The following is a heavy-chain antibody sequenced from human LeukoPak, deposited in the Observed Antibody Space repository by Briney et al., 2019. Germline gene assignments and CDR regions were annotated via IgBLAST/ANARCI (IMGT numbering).Heavy chain of an antibody. D-gene: IGHD3-10*01. CDR2: IKQDASEK. J-gene: IGHJ4*02. CDR1: GFTFSSFW. Sequence: GGSLRLSCAPSGFTFSSFWMSWVRQAPGKGLEWVANIKQDASEKYYVDSVKGRSTISRDNAKNSLYLQMNSLRAEDTAVYYCARKAYGLDVWGQGTLVTVSS. V-gene: IGHV3-7*03. CDR3: ARKAYGLDV.